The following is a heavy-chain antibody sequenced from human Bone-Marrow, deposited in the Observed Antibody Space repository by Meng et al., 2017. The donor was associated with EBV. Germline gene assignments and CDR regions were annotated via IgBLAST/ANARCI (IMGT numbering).Heavy chain of an antibody. CDR2: ISSRSYI. D-gene: IGHD3-10*01. CDR1: GFTFSSYS. Sequence: EVQLVESGGGLVKPGGSLRLSCASSGFTFSSYSMTWVRQAPGKGLECFSSISSRSYIYYADSVKGRFTISRDNAKNSLYLQMNSLRAEDTAVYYCARGMVRDHLGYWGQGTLGTVSS. J-gene: IGHJ4*02. V-gene: IGHV3-21*01. CDR3: ARGMVRDHLGY.